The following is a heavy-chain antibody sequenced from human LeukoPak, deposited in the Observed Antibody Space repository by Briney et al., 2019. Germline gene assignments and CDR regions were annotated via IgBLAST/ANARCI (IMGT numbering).Heavy chain of an antibody. CDR2: IYSGGRT. V-gene: IGHV3-53*01. CDR1: GFTLSSNY. CDR3: ARGSRSSGWFDY. D-gene: IGHD6-19*01. Sequence: PGGSLRLSCAASGFTLSSNYMSWVRQAPGKGLEGVSVIYSGGRTYYTDSVKGRFTISRDNSKNTLYLQTNSLRAEDTAVYYCARGSRSSGWFDYWGQGTLVTVSP. J-gene: IGHJ4*02.